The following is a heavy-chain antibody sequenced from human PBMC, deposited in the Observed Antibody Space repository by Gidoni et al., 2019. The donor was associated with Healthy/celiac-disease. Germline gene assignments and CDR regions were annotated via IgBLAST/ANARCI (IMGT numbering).Heavy chain of an antibody. CDR1: GFTFRGYA. Sequence: EVQLVESGGGLVQPGGSLRLSCAASGFTFRGYAMSWVRPAPGKGLEWVSDISGSGGSKYYADYVKGRVTISRDNYKNTLYLQMNSLRDEDTAVYYCAKDNVSRYCSGGSCYDAFDIWGQGKMVTVSS. J-gene: IGHJ3*02. V-gene: IGHV3-23*04. D-gene: IGHD2-15*01. CDR2: ISGSGGSK. CDR3: AKDNVSRYCSGGSCYDAFDI.